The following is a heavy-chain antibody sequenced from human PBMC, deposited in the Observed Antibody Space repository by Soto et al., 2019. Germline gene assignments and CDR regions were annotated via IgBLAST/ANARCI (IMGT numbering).Heavy chain of an antibody. Sequence: GESLKISCKGSGYSFTSYWISGVRQMPGKGLEWMGRIDPSDSYTNYSPSFQGHVTISADKSISTAYLQWSSLKASDTAMYYCARHGGGYCTNGVCSDYWGQGTLVTVSS. CDR2: IDPSDSYT. CDR1: GYSFTSYW. V-gene: IGHV5-10-1*01. J-gene: IGHJ4*02. D-gene: IGHD2-8*01. CDR3: ARHGGGYCTNGVCSDY.